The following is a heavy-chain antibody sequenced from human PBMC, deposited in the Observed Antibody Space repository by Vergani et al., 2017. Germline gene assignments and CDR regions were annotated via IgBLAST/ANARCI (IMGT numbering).Heavy chain of an antibody. CDR1: GGTFSSYA. D-gene: IGHD3-22*01. CDR2: IIPIFGTA. J-gene: IGHJ3*02. V-gene: IGHV1-69*01. Sequence: QVQLVQSGAEVKKPGSSVKVSCKASGGTFSSYAISWVRQAPGQGLEWMGGIIPIFGTANYAQKFQGRVTITADEATSTAYMELSSLRSEDTAGYYCARDRMSDSSGADAFDIWGQGTMVTVSS. CDR3: ARDRMSDSSGADAFDI.